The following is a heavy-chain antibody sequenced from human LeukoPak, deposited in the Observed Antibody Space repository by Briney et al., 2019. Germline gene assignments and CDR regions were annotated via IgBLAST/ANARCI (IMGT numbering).Heavy chain of an antibody. V-gene: IGHV1-2*02. CDR1: GYTFTVYY. D-gene: IGHD3-22*01. Sequence: EASVSVSYKASGYTFTVYYMHGVRQAPGQGREGMGWINPNSGGTDYTQKFQGRDYITRDTAISRAYMELSRLRSDDTAVYYCARDYYDRTCFSRFDPWGQGTLVTVSS. CDR3: ARDYYDRTCFSRFDP. J-gene: IGHJ5*02. CDR2: INPNSGGT.